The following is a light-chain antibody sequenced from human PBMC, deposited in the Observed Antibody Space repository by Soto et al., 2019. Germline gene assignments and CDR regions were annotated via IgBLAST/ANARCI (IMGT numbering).Light chain of an antibody. CDR1: SSDVGGYNY. CDR3: RSYASSSTHVV. CDR2: EVS. V-gene: IGLV2-14*01. Sequence: QSALTQPASVSGSPGQSITISCTGTSSDVGGYNYVSWYQQHPGKAPKLMIYEVSNRPSGVSNRFSGSKSGNTASLTISGLPAEDEADYYCRSYASSSTHVVFGGGTQLTVL. J-gene: IGLJ2*01.